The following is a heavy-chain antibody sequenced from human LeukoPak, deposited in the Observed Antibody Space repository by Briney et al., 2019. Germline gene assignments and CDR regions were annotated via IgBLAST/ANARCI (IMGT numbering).Heavy chain of an antibody. Sequence: SETLSLTCAVSGASISSSNYYWGWVRQSPGKGLEWIGNIYSSVNTYYNASLKSRVTMYIDTSKNQFSLKLSSVTAADTAMYYCAKSNGYGLIDYWGQGTLVTVSS. V-gene: IGHV4-39*01. CDR3: AKSNGYGLIDY. D-gene: IGHD5-12*01. CDR1: GASISSSNYY. CDR2: IYSSVNT. J-gene: IGHJ4*02.